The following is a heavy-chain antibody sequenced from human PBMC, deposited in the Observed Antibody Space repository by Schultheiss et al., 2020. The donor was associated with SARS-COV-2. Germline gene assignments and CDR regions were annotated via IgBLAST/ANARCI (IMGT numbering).Heavy chain of an antibody. J-gene: IGHJ4*02. CDR1: GFTVSSNY. CDR3: AKSLAVAGTFDY. CDR2: ISSSSSYI. D-gene: IGHD6-19*01. Sequence: GGSLRLSCAASGFTVSSNYMSWVRQAPGKGLEWVSSISSSSSYIYYADSVKGRFTISRDNAKNSLYLQMNSLRAEDTAVYYCAKSLAVAGTFDYWGQGTLVTVSS. V-gene: IGHV3-21*01.